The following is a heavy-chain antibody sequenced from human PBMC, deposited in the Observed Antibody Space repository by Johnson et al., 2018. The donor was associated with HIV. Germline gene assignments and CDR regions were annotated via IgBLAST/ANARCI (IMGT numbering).Heavy chain of an antibody. CDR1: GFIFNNYA. J-gene: IGHJ3*02. V-gene: IGHV3-64*01. D-gene: IGHD3-3*01. Sequence: EVQLVESGGGLVQPGGSLRLSCVASGFIFNNYAMHWVRQAPGRRLQSVSAISSNGGSTYYASFAKGRFTISRDNSKNTLYLQMGSRRADDMAVYYCARRVGMIGVDRGADDIWGQGTMVTVSS. CDR2: ISSNGGST. CDR3: ARRVGMIGVDRGADDI.